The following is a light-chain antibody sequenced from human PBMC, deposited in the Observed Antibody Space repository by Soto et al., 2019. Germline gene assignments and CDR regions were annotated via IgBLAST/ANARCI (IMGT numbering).Light chain of an antibody. CDR2: DAS. CDR3: PPRSNWPPIP. J-gene: IGKJ5*01. V-gene: IGKV3-11*01. CDR1: QSVSSY. Sequence: EIVLTQSPATLPLSPGERATLSCRASQSVSSYLAWYQQKPGQAPRLLIYDASNRATGIPARFSGSGSGTDFTLTISSLEPEDFAFYYSPPRSNWPPIPFGQGTRLEIK.